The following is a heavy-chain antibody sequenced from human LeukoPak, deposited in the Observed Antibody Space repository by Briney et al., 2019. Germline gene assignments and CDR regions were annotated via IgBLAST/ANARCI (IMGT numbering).Heavy chain of an antibody. CDR3: AFTTGNYYLDY. CDR1: GGSFSGYY. V-gene: IGHV4-34*01. CDR2: INHSGSI. Sequence: SEILSLTCAVYGGSFSGYYWSWIRQSPGKGLEWIGEINHSGSINYNPSLKSRVTVSVDSSRNQFSLKLSSVTAADTAMYYCAFTTGNYYLDYWGQGTLVTVSS. J-gene: IGHJ4*02. D-gene: IGHD1-7*01.